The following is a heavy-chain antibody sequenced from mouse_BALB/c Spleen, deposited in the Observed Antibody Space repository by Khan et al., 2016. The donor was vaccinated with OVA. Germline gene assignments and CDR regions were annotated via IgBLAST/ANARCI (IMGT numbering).Heavy chain of an antibody. CDR1: GYSITSDYA. V-gene: IGHV3-2*02. Sequence: EVQLVESGPGLVKPSQSLSLTCTVTGYSITSDYAWNWIRQFPGNKLEWMGFISYSGYTKYNPSLKSRFSITRDTSKNQFFLQLNSVTTEDTATYYCARVYGGDFDYWGQGTSLTGSS. CDR2: ISYSGYT. D-gene: IGHD1-1*01. J-gene: IGHJ2*02. CDR3: ARVYGGDFDY.